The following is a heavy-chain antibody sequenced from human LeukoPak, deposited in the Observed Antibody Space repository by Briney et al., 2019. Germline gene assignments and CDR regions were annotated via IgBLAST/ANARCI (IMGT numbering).Heavy chain of an antibody. D-gene: IGHD1-26*01. Sequence: ASVKVSCKASGYTFTDHYIHGVRQAPAQGLEWMGWINPNNGGTNYAQKFQGRVTMTRDTSIGTAYMELSRLRSDDTAVYYCAGGIASYSSSYFDYWGQGALVTASS. CDR1: GYTFTDHY. CDR2: INPNNGGT. CDR3: AGGIASYSSSYFDY. V-gene: IGHV1-2*02. J-gene: IGHJ4*02.